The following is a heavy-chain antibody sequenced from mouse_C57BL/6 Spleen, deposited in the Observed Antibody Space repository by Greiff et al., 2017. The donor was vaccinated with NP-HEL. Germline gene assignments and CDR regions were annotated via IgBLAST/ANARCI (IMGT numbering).Heavy chain of an antibody. CDR1: GFSLTSYG. Sequence: VKLVESGPGLVAPSQSLSITCTVSGFSLTSYGVDWVRQPPGKGLEWLGVIWGGGSTNYNSALMSRLSISKDNSKNQVFLTMNSLQTDDTAMYYCAKRYSNYPYAMDYWGQGTSVTVSS. V-gene: IGHV2-9*01. CDR3: AKRYSNYPYAMDY. D-gene: IGHD2-5*01. J-gene: IGHJ4*01. CDR2: IWGGGST.